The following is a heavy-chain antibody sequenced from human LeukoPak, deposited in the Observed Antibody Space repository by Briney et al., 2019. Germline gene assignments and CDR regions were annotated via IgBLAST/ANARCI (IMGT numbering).Heavy chain of an antibody. D-gene: IGHD3-3*01. CDR3: ARGRLDQYYDFWSGYYSYYYYYMDV. CDR2: INHSGST. J-gene: IGHJ6*03. CDR1: GGSFSGYY. Sequence: SETLSLTCAVYGGSFSGYYRSWIRQPPGKGLEWIGEINHSGSTNYKPSLKSRVTISVDTSKNQFSLKLSSVTAADTAVYYCARGRLDQYYDFWSGYYSYYYYYMDVWGKGTTVTVSS. V-gene: IGHV4-34*01.